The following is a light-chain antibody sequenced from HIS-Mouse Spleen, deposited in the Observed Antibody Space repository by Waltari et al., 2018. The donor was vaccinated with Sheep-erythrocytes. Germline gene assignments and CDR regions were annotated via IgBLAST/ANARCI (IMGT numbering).Light chain of an antibody. V-gene: IGLV2-23*01. J-gene: IGLJ3*02. CDR2: EGS. CDR3: CSYAGSSTWV. Sequence: QSALTQPASVSGSPGQSITISCTGTSSDFGSYNLGSWYQQHPGKAPKLMIYEGSKRPSGFSNRFSGSKSGNTASLTISGLQAEDEADYYCCSYAGSSTWVFGGGTKLTVL. CDR1: SSDFGSYNL.